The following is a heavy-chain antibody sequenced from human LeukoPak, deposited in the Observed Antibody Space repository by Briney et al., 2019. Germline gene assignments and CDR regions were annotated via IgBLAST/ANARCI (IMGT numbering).Heavy chain of an antibody. Sequence: PSETLSLTCTVSGGSISSSSYYWGWIRQPPGKGLEWIGSIYYSGSTNYNPSLKSRVTMSVDTSKNQFSLKLSSVTAADTAVYYCARGVDIWGDYAQVSSENWFDPWGQGTLVTVSS. J-gene: IGHJ5*02. V-gene: IGHV4-39*07. CDR1: GGSISSSSYY. D-gene: IGHD4-17*01. CDR3: ARGVDIWGDYAQVSSENWFDP. CDR2: IYYSGST.